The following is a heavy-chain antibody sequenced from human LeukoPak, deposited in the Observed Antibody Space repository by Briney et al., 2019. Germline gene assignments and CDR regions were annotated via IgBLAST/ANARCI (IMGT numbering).Heavy chain of an antibody. CDR3: AREGGRDSSGYSLRCLDY. J-gene: IGHJ4*02. CDR2: IYYSGST. D-gene: IGHD3-22*01. V-gene: IGHV4-30-4*01. Sequence: SQTLSLTCTVSGGSISSGDYYWSWIRQPPGKGLEWIGYIYYSGSTYYNPSLKSRVTISVDTSKNQFSLKLSSVTAADTAVYYCAREGGRDSSGYSLRCLDYWGQGTLVTVSS. CDR1: GGSISSGDYY.